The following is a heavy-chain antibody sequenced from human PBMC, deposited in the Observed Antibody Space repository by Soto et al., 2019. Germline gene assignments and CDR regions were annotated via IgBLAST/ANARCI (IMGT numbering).Heavy chain of an antibody. CDR3: VRERAPFDAFDI. J-gene: IGHJ3*02. Sequence: PGGSLRLSCAASGLTFSCCGMHWVRQAPGKGLEWVAVIWSNGRNTYYADSVKGRFTFSRDNSKNTLYLQMNSLRADDTAVYYCVRERAPFDAFDIWGQGTPVTVSS. CDR2: IWSNGRNT. CDR1: GLTFSCCG. V-gene: IGHV3-33*01.